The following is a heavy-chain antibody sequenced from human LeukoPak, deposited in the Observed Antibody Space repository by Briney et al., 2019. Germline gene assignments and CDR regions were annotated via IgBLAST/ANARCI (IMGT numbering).Heavy chain of an antibody. CDR2: IYYSGST. V-gene: IGHV4-59*08. CDR3: ARSARSLYYFDY. Sequence: SSETLSLTCTVSGGSIGSYYWSWIRQPPGKGLEWIGYIYYSGSTNYNPSLKSRVTISVDTSKNQFSLKLSSVTAADTAVYYCARSARSLYYFDYWGQGTLVTVSS. J-gene: IGHJ4*02. D-gene: IGHD6-25*01. CDR1: GGSIGSYY.